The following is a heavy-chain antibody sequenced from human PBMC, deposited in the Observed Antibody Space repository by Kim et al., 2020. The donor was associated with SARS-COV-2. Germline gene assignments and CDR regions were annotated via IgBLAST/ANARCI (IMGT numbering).Heavy chain of an antibody. CDR3: ARVVSSYDSSGYYYFDY. Sequence: VKGRFTNSRANAKNSLYLQMNSLRAEDTALYYCARVVSSYDSSGYYYFDYWGQGTLVTVSS. V-gene: IGHV3-20*03. J-gene: IGHJ4*02. D-gene: IGHD3-22*01.